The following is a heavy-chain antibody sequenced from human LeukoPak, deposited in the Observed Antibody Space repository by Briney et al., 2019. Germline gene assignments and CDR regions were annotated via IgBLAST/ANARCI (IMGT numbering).Heavy chain of an antibody. CDR2: IWYDGSNK. D-gene: IGHD2/OR15-2a*01. CDR1: GFTFSSYA. V-gene: IGHV3-33*08. CDR3: ARDSNGYFDY. J-gene: IGHJ4*02. Sequence: GGSLRLSCAASGFTFSSYAMSWVRQAPGKGLEWVAVIWYDGSNKYYADSVKGRFTISRDNSKNTLYLQMNSLRAEDTAVYYCARDSNGYFDYWGQGTLVTVSS.